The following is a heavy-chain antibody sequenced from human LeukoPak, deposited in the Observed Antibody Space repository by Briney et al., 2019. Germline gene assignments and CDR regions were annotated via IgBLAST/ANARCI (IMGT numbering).Heavy chain of an antibody. D-gene: IGHD1-26*01. CDR2: ISSTSSTT. CDR3: AKDRTVGASYWYFDL. Sequence: PGGSLRLSCAASGFTFSSYSMNWVRQAPGKGLEWVSYISSTSSTTYYADSVKGRFTISRDSSKNTLSLHMNTLRAEDTAIYYCAKDRTVGASYWYFDLWGRGTLVTVSS. V-gene: IGHV3-48*01. J-gene: IGHJ2*01. CDR1: GFTFSSYS.